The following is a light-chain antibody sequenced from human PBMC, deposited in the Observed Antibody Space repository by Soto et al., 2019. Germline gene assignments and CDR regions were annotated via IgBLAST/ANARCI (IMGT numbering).Light chain of an antibody. CDR3: QQYENLPT. J-gene: IGKJ5*01. CDR2: DAS. V-gene: IGKV1-33*01. CDR1: QNINNY. Sequence: DIQMTQSPSSLSASVGDRVTISCQSSQNINNYLNWYQQKPGRAPKLLIYDASNLEAGVPSRFRGSGSGADFTFTISRLQPEDIATYYCQQYENLPTFGQGTRLEIK.